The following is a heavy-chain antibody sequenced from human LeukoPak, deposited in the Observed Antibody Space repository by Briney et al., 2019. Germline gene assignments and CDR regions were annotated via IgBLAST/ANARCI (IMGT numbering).Heavy chain of an antibody. J-gene: IGHJ4*02. D-gene: IGHD1-26*01. Sequence: SETLSLTCTVSGGSISSSSYYWGWIRQPPGKGLEWIGSIYTSGSTNYNPSLKSRVTISVDTSKNQFSLKLSSVTAADTAVYYCARGRVGAFDYWGQGTLVTVSS. V-gene: IGHV4-39*07. CDR2: IYTSGST. CDR1: GGSISSSSYY. CDR3: ARGRVGAFDY.